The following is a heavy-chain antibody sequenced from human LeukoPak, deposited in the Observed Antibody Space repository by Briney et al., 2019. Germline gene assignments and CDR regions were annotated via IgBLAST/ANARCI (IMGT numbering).Heavy chain of an antibody. CDR1: GGSISSYY. V-gene: IGHV4-59*08. Sequence: SETLSLTCTVSGGSISSYYWSWIRQPPGKGLEWIGYIYYSGSTNYNPSLKSRVTISVDTSKNQFSLKLSSVTAADTAVYYCARHRRWIAFEIWGQGTTVTVSS. J-gene: IGHJ3*02. CDR2: IYYSGST. CDR3: ARHRRWIAFEI. D-gene: IGHD4-23*01.